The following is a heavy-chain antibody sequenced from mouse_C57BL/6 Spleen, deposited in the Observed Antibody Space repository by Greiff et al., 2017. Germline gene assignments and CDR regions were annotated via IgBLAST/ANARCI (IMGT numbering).Heavy chain of an antibody. J-gene: IGHJ4*01. Sequence: EVQLVESGGGLVKPGGSLKLSCAASGFTFSDYGMHWVRQAPEKGLEWVAYISSGSSTIYYADTVKGRFTISRDNAKNTLFLQMTSLRSEDTAMYYCAKIYDGYYDAMDYWGQGTSVTVSS. CDR1: GFTFSDYG. D-gene: IGHD2-3*01. CDR3: AKIYDGYYDAMDY. V-gene: IGHV5-17*01. CDR2: ISSGSSTI.